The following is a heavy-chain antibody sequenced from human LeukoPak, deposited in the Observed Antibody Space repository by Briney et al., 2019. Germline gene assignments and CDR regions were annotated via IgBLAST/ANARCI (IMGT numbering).Heavy chain of an antibody. Sequence: PSETLSLTCAVSGGSISSGGYSWSWIRQPPGKGLEWIGYIYDSGSTNYNPALKSRVTISVDTSKNQFSLKLSSVTAADTAVYYCARSYSSGWIFDYWGQGTLVTVSS. CDR1: GGSISSGGYS. V-gene: IGHV4-61*08. CDR2: IYDSGST. D-gene: IGHD6-19*01. J-gene: IGHJ4*02. CDR3: ARSYSSGWIFDY.